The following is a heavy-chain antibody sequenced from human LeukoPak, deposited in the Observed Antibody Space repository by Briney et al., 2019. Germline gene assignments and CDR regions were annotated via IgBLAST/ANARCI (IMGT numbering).Heavy chain of an antibody. J-gene: IGHJ4*02. Sequence: SETLSLTCTVSGGSISSCSYYWGWIRQPPGRGREWIGSIYYSGSTYYNPSLQSRVTLSVDTSNNQFSLKLSSVTAADTAVYYCARRSIAAVRTFDYWGQGTLVTVSS. D-gene: IGHD6-13*01. CDR3: ARRSIAAVRTFDY. V-gene: IGHV4-39*01. CDR2: IYYSGST. CDR1: GGSISSCSYY.